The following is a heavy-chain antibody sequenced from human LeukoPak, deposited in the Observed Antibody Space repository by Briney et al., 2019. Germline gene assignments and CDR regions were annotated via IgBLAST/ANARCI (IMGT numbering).Heavy chain of an antibody. CDR1: GFTFSSYS. CDR3: ARVARYCSSTSCYRYYYYMDV. Sequence: GGSLRLSCAAPGFTFSSYSMNWVRQAPGKGLEWVSSISSSSSYIYYVDSVKGRFTISRDNAKNSLYLQMNSLRAEDTAVYYCARVARYCSSTSCYRYYYYMDVWGKGTTVTVSS. CDR2: ISSSSSYI. J-gene: IGHJ6*03. D-gene: IGHD2-2*01. V-gene: IGHV3-21*01.